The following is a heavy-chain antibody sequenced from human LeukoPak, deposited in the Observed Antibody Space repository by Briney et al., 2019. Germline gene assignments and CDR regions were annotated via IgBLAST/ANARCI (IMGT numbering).Heavy chain of an antibody. D-gene: IGHD1-7*01. Sequence: SETLSLTCTVSGGSISSYYWSWIRQPPGKGLEWIVYIYTSGSTNYNPSLKSRVTISVDTSKNQFSLKLSSVTAADTAVYYCARHFTNWNYVEYFDYWGQGTLVTVSS. J-gene: IGHJ4*02. CDR1: GGSISSYY. CDR3: ARHFTNWNYVEYFDY. V-gene: IGHV4-4*09. CDR2: IYTSGST.